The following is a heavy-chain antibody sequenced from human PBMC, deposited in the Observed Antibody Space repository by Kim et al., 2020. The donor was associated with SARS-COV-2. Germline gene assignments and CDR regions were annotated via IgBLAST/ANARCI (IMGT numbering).Heavy chain of an antibody. CDR3: ARNLKDCSGGSCYLGWFDP. CDR1: GYSFTSYW. CDR2: IYPGDSDT. D-gene: IGHD2-15*01. V-gene: IGHV5-51*01. J-gene: IGHJ5*02. Sequence: GESLKISCKGSGYSFTSYWIGWVRQMPGKGLEWMGIIYPGDSDTRYSPSFQGQVTISADKSISTAYLQWSSLKASDTAMYYCARNLKDCSGGSCYLGWFDPCGQGTLVTVSS.